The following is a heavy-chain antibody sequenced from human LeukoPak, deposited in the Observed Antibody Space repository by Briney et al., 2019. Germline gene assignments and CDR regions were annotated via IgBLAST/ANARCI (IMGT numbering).Heavy chain of an antibody. V-gene: IGHV4-59*01. J-gene: IGHJ4*02. D-gene: IGHD6-13*01. Sequence: SETLSLTCTVSGGSISDYYWSWIRQPPGKGLEWIGYIYYSGSTNYNPSLKSRVTISVDTSKKKFSLKLSSVTAADTAVYYCARGVYIAAAQYAYWGQGTLVTVSS. CDR1: GGSISDYY. CDR3: ARGVYIAAAQYAY. CDR2: IYYSGST.